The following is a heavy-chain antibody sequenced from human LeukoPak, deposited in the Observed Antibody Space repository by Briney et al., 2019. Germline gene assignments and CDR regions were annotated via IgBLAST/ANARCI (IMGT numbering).Heavy chain of an antibody. CDR2: ITPNADRT. V-gene: IGHV3-23*01. CDR3: AIMHGYYDGSGYWVQ. CDR1: GFIVSGSY. J-gene: IGHJ1*01. Sequence: GGSLRLSCGGFGFIVSGSYMSWVRQAPGKGLEWVSFITPNADRTSYADSVEGRFTISRDNPRNTLYMQMNSLRDEDTAVYYCAIMHGYYDGSGYWVQWGQGTLVTVSS. D-gene: IGHD3-22*01.